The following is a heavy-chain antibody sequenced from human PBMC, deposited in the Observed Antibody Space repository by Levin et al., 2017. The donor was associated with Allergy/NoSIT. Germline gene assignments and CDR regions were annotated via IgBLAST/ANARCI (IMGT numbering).Heavy chain of an antibody. CDR1: GFTFSGYP. CDR2: ISSSSTYI. V-gene: IGHV3-21*01. J-gene: IGHJ3*02. Sequence: ASVKVSCAASGFTFSGYPLNWVRQAPGKGPEWVSSISSSSTYIYYADSLKGRFTISRDDAKNSLSLQMNSLRVEDTAVYYCASDGSYDTLDIWGQGTMVTVSS. D-gene: IGHD6-6*01. CDR3: ASDGSYDTLDI.